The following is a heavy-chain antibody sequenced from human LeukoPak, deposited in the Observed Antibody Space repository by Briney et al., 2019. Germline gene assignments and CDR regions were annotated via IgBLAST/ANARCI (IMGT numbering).Heavy chain of an antibody. D-gene: IGHD6-13*01. Sequence: PSETLSLTCTVSGGSVSSGSYYWSWIRQPPGKGLEWIGYIDYSGSTIHNPSLKSRVTISVNTSKNQFSLQLTSVTAADTAVYYCARSGGLYTSTWYFHRWGQGTLVTVSS. CDR1: GGSVSSGSYY. V-gene: IGHV4-61*01. CDR3: ARSGGLYTSTWYFHR. J-gene: IGHJ1*01. CDR2: IDYSGST.